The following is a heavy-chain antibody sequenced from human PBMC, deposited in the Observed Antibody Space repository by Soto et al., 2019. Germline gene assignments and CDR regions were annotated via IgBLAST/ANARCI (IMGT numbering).Heavy chain of an antibody. CDR2: IDTSGNT. V-gene: IGHV4-4*07. Sequence: SETLSLTCTVSGGSISTYYWSWIRQPAGKGLEWIGRIDTSGNTNYNPSLKSRVTMSVDTSKKQFSLKLTSVTAADTAVYYCARYSSNWFQTEGMDVWGQGATVTVS. CDR1: GGSISTYY. D-gene: IGHD6-13*01. CDR3: ARYSSNWFQTEGMDV. J-gene: IGHJ6*02.